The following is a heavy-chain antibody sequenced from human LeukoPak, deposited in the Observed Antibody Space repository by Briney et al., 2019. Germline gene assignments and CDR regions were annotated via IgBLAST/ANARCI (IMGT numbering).Heavy chain of an antibody. CDR1: GGSISSSSYY. CDR2: IYYSGST. V-gene: IGHV4-39*07. Sequence: PSETLSLTCTVSGGSISSSSYYWGWIRQPPGKGLEWIGSIYYSGSTYYNPSLKSRVTISVDTSKNQFSLKLSSVTAADTAVYYCARDYYDSSGPLSGDFDIWGQGTMVTVSS. D-gene: IGHD3-22*01. J-gene: IGHJ3*02. CDR3: ARDYYDSSGPLSGDFDI.